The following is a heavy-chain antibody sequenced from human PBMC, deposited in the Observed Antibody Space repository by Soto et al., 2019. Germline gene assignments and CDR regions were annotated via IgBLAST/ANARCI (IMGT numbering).Heavy chain of an antibody. J-gene: IGHJ5*02. CDR2: ISYSGTN. V-gene: IGHV4-39*01. CDR1: SGSISSSSYY. Sequence: QLQLQESGPGLVKPSETLSLTCTVSSGSISSSSYYWGWIRQSPGKGLEWIGTISYSGTNYYNPSLKSRVTISVDTSKNQFSLNLSSVTAADTAVYYCARRRGGVVATENWFDPWGQGTLVTVSS. CDR3: ARRRGGVVATENWFDP. D-gene: IGHD5-12*01.